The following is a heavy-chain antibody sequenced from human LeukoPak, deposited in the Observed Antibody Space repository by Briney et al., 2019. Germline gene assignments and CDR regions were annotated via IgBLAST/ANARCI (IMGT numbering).Heavy chain of an antibody. CDR1: GYTFSGYY. V-gene: IGHV1-2*02. CDR3: AKGKHSGTYSASDY. Sequence: ASVKVSCKASGYTFSGYYMHWVRQAPGQGLEWMGWINPNSGGTNYAQKFQGRVTMTRDTSISTAYMEVSRLRPDDTAVYYCAKGKHSGTYSASDYWGQGTLVTVSS. D-gene: IGHD1-26*01. J-gene: IGHJ4*02. CDR2: INPNSGGT.